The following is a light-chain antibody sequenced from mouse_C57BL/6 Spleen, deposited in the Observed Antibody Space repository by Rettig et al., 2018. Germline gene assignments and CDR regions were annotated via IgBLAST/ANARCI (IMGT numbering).Light chain of an antibody. CDR3: QQWSSYPFT. V-gene: IGKV4-55*01. Sequence: QIVLIQSPAIMSASPGEKVTMTCSASSSVSDMYWYQQKPGSSPRLLIYDTSNLASGVPVRFSGSGSGTSYSLTISRMEAEDAATYYCQQWSSYPFTFGSGTKLETK. CDR2: DTS. J-gene: IGKJ4*01. CDR1: SSVSD.